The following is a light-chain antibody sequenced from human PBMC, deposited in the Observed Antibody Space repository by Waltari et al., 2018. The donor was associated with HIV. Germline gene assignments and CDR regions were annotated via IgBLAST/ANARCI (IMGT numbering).Light chain of an antibody. Sequence: QSVLTQPPSASGAPGQRVTISCTGSSSNIGAGYDVPWYQQLPGTAPKLLIYGNSNRPSGVPDRFSGSKSGTSASLAITGLQPDDETDYYCQSYDSSLSNWVFGGGTKLTVL. CDR1: SSNIGAGYD. CDR3: QSYDSSLSNWV. J-gene: IGLJ3*02. CDR2: GNS. V-gene: IGLV1-40*01.